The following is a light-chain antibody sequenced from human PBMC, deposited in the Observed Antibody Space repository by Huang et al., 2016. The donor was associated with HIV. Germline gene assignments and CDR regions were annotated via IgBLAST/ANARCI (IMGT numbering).Light chain of an antibody. V-gene: IGKV1-NL1*01. Sequence: DIQMTQSPSSLSASVGDRVTIICRASQGISKSLAWYQQKPGKAPKLLLYATSKLESFLPSTFRGSGSGTYYTLTISTLQPEDLATSYCQQYQSVPWTFGQGTKVAI. CDR1: QGISKS. CDR2: ATS. CDR3: QQYQSVPWT. J-gene: IGKJ1*01.